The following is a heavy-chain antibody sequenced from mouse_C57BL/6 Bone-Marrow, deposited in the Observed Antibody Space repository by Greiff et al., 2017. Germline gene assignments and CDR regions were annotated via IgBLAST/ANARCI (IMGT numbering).Heavy chain of an antibody. CDR1: GYTFTSYW. CDR2: IDPSDSYT. J-gene: IGHJ2*01. D-gene: IGHD1-1*01. Sequence: QVQLQQPGAELVRPGTSVKLSCKASGYTFTSYWMHWVKQRPGQGLEWIGVIDPSDSYTNYNQKFKGKATLTVDTSSSTAYMQLSSLTSEDSAVYYCARSYGTYYFDDGGKGTTLTVSS. CDR3: ARSYGTYYFDD. V-gene: IGHV1-59*01.